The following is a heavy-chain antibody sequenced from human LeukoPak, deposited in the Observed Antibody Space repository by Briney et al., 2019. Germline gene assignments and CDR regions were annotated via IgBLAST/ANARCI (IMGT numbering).Heavy chain of an antibody. D-gene: IGHD5-12*01. V-gene: IGHV3-74*01. CDR3: AIADGGYDPYYFDY. Sequence: GGSLSLSCAASGFTFSSYWMHWVRQAPGKGLVWVSRINSDGSSTSYADSVKGRFTISRDNAKNTLYLQMNSLRAEDTAVYYCAIADGGYDPYYFDYWGQGTLVTVSS. J-gene: IGHJ4*02. CDR2: INSDGSST. CDR1: GFTFSSYW.